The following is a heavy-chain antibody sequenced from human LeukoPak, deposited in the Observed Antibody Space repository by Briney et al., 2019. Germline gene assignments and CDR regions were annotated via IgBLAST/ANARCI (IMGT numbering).Heavy chain of an antibody. CDR3: ARADCSSSTCYLRRSWFDP. CDR2: ISTSSRYI. CDR1: GFTLSNYD. V-gene: IGHV3-21*01. J-gene: IGHJ5*02. D-gene: IGHD2-2*01. Sequence: GGSLRLSCAASGFTLSNYDMSWVRQAPGKGLEWVSSISTSSRYIYYKDSVRGRFTISRDDAKNSLYLEMNSLRAEDTAVYYCARADCSSSTCYLRRSWFDPWGQGTLVTVSS.